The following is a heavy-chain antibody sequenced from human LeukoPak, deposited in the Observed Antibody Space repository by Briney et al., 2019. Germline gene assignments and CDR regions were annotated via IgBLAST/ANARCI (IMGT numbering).Heavy chain of an antibody. V-gene: IGHV1-2*02. J-gene: IGHJ2*01. CDR2: TNPNSGDT. D-gene: IGHD2-15*01. CDR1: GYTFTDYY. CDR3: ARDWPGISLHFDL. Sequence: ASVKVSCKASGYTFTDYYIHCVRHAQAPGQGLEWMGWTNPNSGDTNYAQKFSGRVAMTRDTSLSTAYMDLSRLTSDDTAVYYCARDWPGISLHFDLWGRGTLITVSS.